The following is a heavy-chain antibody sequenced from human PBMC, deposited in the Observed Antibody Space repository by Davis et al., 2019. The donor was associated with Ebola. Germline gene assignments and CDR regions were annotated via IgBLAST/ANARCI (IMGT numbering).Heavy chain of an antibody. V-gene: IGHV1-2*06. CDR3: ARAQFPTTSDH. Sequence: AASVKVSCKASGYTFTSYAMHWVRQAPGQGLEWMGRINPNSGGTNYAQKFQGRVTMTTDTSTSTAYMEVGILRSDDTAVYYCARAQFPTTSDHWGQGTLVIVSS. CDR1: GYTFTSYA. J-gene: IGHJ4*02. D-gene: IGHD1-1*01. CDR2: INPNSGGT.